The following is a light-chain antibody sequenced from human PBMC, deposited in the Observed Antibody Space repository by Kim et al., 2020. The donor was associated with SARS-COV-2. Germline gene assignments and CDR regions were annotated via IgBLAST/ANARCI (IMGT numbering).Light chain of an antibody. CDR1: SSDVGTYNY. Sequence: GQSITLSCTGTSSDVGTYNYVSWYQQYPGRAPKLMIYDVNKWPSGISNRFSGSKSGNTASLTISGLQAEDEADYYCSSYATSRSYVFGTGTKVTVL. V-gene: IGLV2-14*03. CDR3: SSYATSRSYV. CDR2: DVN. J-gene: IGLJ1*01.